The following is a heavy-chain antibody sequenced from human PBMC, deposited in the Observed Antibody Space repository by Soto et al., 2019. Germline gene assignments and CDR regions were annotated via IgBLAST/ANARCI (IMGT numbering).Heavy chain of an antibody. D-gene: IGHD3-22*01. J-gene: IGHJ3*02. V-gene: IGHV5-51*01. CDR3: ARPSTNYYDSSGYYAFDI. CDR2: IYPGDSDT. CDR1: GYSFTRYC. Sequence: GESLKISCNGSGYSFTRYCIGCVRQMPGKGLEWMGIIYPGDSDTRYSPSFQGQVTISADKSISTAYLQWSSLKASDTAMYYCARPSTNYYDSSGYYAFDIWGQGTMVNVSS.